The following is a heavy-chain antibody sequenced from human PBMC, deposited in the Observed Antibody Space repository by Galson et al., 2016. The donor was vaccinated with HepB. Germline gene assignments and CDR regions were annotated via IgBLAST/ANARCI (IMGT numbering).Heavy chain of an antibody. J-gene: IGHJ4*02. D-gene: IGHD3-10*01. V-gene: IGHV3-23*01. CDR1: GFTFSDYP. CDR2: ISGSAGGT. Sequence: SLRLSCAASGFTFSDYPMSWVRQAPGKGLEWVSVISGSAGGTNYAESVKDRFTISRDNSKNTVYLQMNSLRAEDTAVYYCAKGAVPNYYGSGTFENWGQGTLVTVSS. CDR3: AKGAVPNYYGSGTFEN.